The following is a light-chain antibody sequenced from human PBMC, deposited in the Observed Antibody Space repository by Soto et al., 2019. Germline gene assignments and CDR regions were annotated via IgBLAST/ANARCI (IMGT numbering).Light chain of an antibody. J-gene: IGLJ2*01. V-gene: IGLV2-23*02. CDR3: CSHAGSHVI. CDR2: EVS. CDR1: TSDVGTYKF. Sequence: VLTQPASVSGSPGQSITISCTGTTSDVGTYKFVSWYQQHPGIAPKLMIYEVSERPSGVSNRFSGSKSGNTASLTISGLQAEDEADYYCCSHAGSHVIFGGGTKVTVL.